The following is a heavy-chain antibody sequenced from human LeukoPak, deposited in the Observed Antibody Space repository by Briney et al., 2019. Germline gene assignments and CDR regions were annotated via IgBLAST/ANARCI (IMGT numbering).Heavy chain of an antibody. J-gene: IGHJ4*02. CDR1: GFTFSRYT. V-gene: IGHV3-21*01. D-gene: IGHD3-10*01. Sequence: GGSLRLSCAASGFTFSRYTMNWVRQAPGKGLEWVSSISSTTTYYADSVKGRFTISRDNAKNSLYLQMNSLRAEDTAVYYCASTITMLRGVIPHFFDYWGQGTLVTVSS. CDR3: ASTITMLRGVIPHFFDY. CDR2: ISSTTTY.